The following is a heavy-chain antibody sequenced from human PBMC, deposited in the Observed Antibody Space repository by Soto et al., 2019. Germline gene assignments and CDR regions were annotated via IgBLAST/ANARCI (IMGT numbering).Heavy chain of an antibody. D-gene: IGHD3-10*01. CDR2: IYYSGST. J-gene: IGHJ4*02. V-gene: IGHV4-59*01. CDR1: GGSISSYY. Sequence: PSEILSLTCTVSGGSISSYYWSWIRQPPGKGLEWIGYIYYSGSTNYNPSLKSRVTISVDTSKNQFSLKLSSVTAADTDVYYCARSRGGYFDYWGQGTLVNVSS. CDR3: ARSRGGYFDY.